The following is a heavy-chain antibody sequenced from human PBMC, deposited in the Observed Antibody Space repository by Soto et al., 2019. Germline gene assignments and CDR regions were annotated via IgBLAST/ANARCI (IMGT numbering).Heavy chain of an antibody. D-gene: IGHD3-3*01. V-gene: IGHV4-59*01. CDR1: GGSISSYY. CDR3: ARGRRGLFGVVILYYYYYMAV. CDR2: IYYSGST. J-gene: IGHJ6*03. Sequence: SETLSLTCTVSGGSISSYYWSWIRQPPGKGLEWIGYIYYSGSTNYNPSLKSRVTISVDTSKNQFSLKLSSVTAAATAVYYCARGRRGLFGVVILYYYYYMAVWGKGTTVTVSS.